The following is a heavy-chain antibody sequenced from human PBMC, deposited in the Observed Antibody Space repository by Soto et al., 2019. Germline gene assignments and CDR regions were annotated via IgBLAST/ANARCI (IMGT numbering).Heavy chain of an antibody. Sequence: QLQLQESGPGLVKPSETLSLTCTVSGGSISSSSYYWGWIRQPPGKGLEWIGSIYYSGSTYYNPSLKSRVTISVDTSKNQFSLKLSSVTAADTAVYYCARQPYQDYGSWVFDPWGQGTLVTVSS. J-gene: IGHJ5*02. CDR1: GGSISSSSYY. CDR3: ARQPYQDYGSWVFDP. D-gene: IGHD3-10*01. CDR2: IYYSGST. V-gene: IGHV4-39*01.